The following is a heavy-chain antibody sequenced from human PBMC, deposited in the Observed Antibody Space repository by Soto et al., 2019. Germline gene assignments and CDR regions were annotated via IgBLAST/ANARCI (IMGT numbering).Heavy chain of an antibody. V-gene: IGHV1-24*01. D-gene: IGHD3-9*01. CDR2: FDPEDGET. Sequence: QVQLVQSGAEVKKPGASVKVSCKVSGYTLTELSMHWVRQAPGKGLDWMGSFDPEDGETIYAQKFQGRVTMTEDTATDTAYMELSSLRSEDTAVYYCATDRGIHPCLTYGMDVWGQGTTVTVSS. CDR1: GYTLTELS. CDR3: ATDRGIHPCLTYGMDV. J-gene: IGHJ6*02.